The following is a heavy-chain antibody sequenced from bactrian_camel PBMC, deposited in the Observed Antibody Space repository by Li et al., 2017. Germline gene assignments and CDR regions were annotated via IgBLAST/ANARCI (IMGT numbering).Heavy chain of an antibody. D-gene: IGHD5*01. Sequence: HVQLVESGGGSVQAGGTLRLSCEASGYTENSYSMGWLRRVIGKEREGVATINYAGDSKYYADSVKGRFIISRDGATNTLILQLDSLKTEDTARYYYTPGVYWGQGTQVTVS. CDR3: TPGVY. V-gene: IGHV3S1*01. CDR1: GYTENSYS. CDR2: INYAGDSK. J-gene: IGHJ4*01.